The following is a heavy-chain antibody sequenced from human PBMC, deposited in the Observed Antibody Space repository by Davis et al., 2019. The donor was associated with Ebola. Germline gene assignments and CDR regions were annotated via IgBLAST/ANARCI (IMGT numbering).Heavy chain of an antibody. J-gene: IGHJ4*02. CDR1: GFIFSSYS. CDR2: ISSSSYFI. D-gene: IGHD2-2*01. CDR3: AREGKYRDESRTFDY. V-gene: IGHV3-21*01. Sequence: GGSLRLSCAASGFIFSSYSMNWVRQAPGKGLEWVSSISSSSYFIYYADSLKGRFTISRDNAKNSLYLQMNSLRAEDTAVYYCAREGKYRDESRTFDYWGQGTLVTVSS.